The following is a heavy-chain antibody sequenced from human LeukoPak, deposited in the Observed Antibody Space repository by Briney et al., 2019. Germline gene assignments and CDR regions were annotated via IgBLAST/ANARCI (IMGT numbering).Heavy chain of an antibody. CDR2: IYHSGST. CDR3: VRGGSLSNWFDP. V-gene: IGHV4-30-2*01. Sequence: SETLSLTCAVSGGSISSGGYSWSWIRQPPGKGLEWIGYIYHSGSTYYNPSLKSRVTISVDRSKNQFSLKLSSVTAADTAVYYCVRGGSLSNWFDPWGQGTLVTVSS. D-gene: IGHD1-26*01. CDR1: GGSISSGGYS. J-gene: IGHJ5*02.